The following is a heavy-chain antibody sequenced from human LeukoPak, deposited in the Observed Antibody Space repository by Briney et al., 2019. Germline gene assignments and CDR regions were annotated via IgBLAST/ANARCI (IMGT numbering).Heavy chain of an antibody. CDR2: IIPISGTA. D-gene: IGHD3-10*01. J-gene: IGHJ4*02. CDR1: GGTFSSYA. Sequence: SVKVSCKASGGTFSSYAISWVRQAPGQGLEWMGGIIPISGTANYAQKFQGRVTITADESTSTAYMELSSLRSEDTAVYYCARKGAYNYYGSGSYVYWGQGTLVTVSS. CDR3: ARKGAYNYYGSGSYVY. V-gene: IGHV1-69*13.